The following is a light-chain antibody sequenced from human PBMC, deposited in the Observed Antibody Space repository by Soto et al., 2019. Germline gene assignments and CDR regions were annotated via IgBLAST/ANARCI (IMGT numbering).Light chain of an antibody. Sequence: EVVLTQSPDTLSLSPGERATLSGRARQNISTALAWYQHKPGQAPRLLIYTVSNRVTGIPDRFSGSGSGTNFTPTISLLEPEVFAVYYCQQFGSSFPFGGGTKVEIK. J-gene: IGKJ4*01. V-gene: IGKV3-20*01. CDR3: QQFGSSFP. CDR1: QNISTA. CDR2: TVS.